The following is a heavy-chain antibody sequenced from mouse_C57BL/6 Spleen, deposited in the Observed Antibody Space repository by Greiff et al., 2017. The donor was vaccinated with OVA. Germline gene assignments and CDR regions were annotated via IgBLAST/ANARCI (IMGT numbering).Heavy chain of an antibody. Sequence: QVQLQQPGAELVMPGASVKLSCKASGYTFTSYWMHWVKQRPGQGLEWIGEIDPSDSYTNYNQKFKGTSTLTVDKSSSTAYMQLSSLTSEDSAVYYCARITTVVAGPYFDYWGQGTTLTVSS. J-gene: IGHJ2*01. CDR2: IDPSDSYT. CDR3: ARITTVVAGPYFDY. CDR1: GYTFTSYW. D-gene: IGHD1-1*01. V-gene: IGHV1-69*01.